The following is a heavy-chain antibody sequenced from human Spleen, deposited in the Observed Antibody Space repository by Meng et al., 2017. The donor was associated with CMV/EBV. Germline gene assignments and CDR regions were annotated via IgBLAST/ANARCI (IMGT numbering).Heavy chain of an antibody. V-gene: IGHV3-30*02. CDR1: GFTFSSYG. Sequence: GESLKISCAASGFTFSSYGMHWVRQAPGKGLEWVAFIRYDGSNKYYADSVKGRFTISRDNSKNTLYLQMNSLRAEDTAVSYCAKDQWGYCSGGSCYPFDYWGQGTLVTVSS. D-gene: IGHD2-15*01. J-gene: IGHJ4*02. CDR3: AKDQWGYCSGGSCYPFDY. CDR2: IRYDGSNK.